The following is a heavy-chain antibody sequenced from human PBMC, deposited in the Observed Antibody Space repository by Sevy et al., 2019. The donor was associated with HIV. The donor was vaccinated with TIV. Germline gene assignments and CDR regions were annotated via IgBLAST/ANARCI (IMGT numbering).Heavy chain of an antibody. Sequence: GGSLRLSCAASGFTISANWINLVRQAPGKGLEWVANIKADGSDKHYVDSVEGRFTISRDNAKNLLFLQMNSLRVEDTAVYYCAHETFGRFESWGQGTLVTVSS. CDR3: AHETFGRFES. D-gene: IGHD3-16*01. J-gene: IGHJ4*02. CDR2: IKADGSDK. CDR1: GFTISANW. V-gene: IGHV3-7*01.